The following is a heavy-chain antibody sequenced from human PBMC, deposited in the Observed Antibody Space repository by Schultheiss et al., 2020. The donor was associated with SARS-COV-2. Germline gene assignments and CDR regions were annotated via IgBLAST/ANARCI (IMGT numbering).Heavy chain of an antibody. D-gene: IGHD2-2*01. J-gene: IGHJ5*02. CDR3: ARDSVVPAAMLDP. CDR2: INHSGST. V-gene: IGHV4-39*07. CDR1: GGSISSSSYY. Sequence: SETLSLTCTVSGGSISSSSYYWGWIRQPPGKGLEWIGEINHSGSTNYNPSLKSRVTISVDTSKNQFSLKLSSVTAADTAVYYCARDSVVPAAMLDPWGQGTLVTVSS.